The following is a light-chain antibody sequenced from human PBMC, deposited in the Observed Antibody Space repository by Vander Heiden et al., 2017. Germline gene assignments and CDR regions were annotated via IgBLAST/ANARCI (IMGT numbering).Light chain of an antibody. V-gene: IGLV2-23*02. Sequence: QSALTQPASVSGSPGQSITIPCTGTSSDVGSYNLVSWYQQHPGKAPKLMSYEVSKRPSGVSNRFSGSKSGNTASLTISGLQAEDEADYYCCSYAGSSTWVFGTGTKVTVL. CDR2: EVS. CDR1: SSDVGSYNL. CDR3: CSYAGSSTWV. J-gene: IGLJ1*01.